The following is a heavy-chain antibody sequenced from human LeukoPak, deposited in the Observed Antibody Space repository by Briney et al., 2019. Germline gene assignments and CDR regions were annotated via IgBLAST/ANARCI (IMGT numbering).Heavy chain of an antibody. Sequence: ASVKVSCKASGYTFTGYYMHWVRQAAGQGLEWMGWINPNSGGTNYAQKFQGRVTMTRDTSISTAYMELSRLRSDDTAVYYCARDLAFGEMVTNRGAFDIWGQGTMVTVSS. J-gene: IGHJ3*02. CDR3: ARDLAFGEMVTNRGAFDI. D-gene: IGHD5-24*01. V-gene: IGHV1-2*02. CDR2: INPNSGGT. CDR1: GYTFTGYY.